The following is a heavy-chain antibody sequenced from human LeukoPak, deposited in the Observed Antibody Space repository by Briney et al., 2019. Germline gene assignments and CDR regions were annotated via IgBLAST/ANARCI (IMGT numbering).Heavy chain of an antibody. Sequence: PGGSLRLSCAASGFTFSSYAMSWVRQAPGKGLEWVSAISGSGGSTYYADSVKGRFTISRDNPKNTLYLQMNSLRAEDTAVYYCAKDRDSSGWAQEAFDIWGQGTMVTVSS. CDR3: AKDRDSSGWAQEAFDI. V-gene: IGHV3-23*01. CDR2: ISGSGGST. J-gene: IGHJ3*02. D-gene: IGHD6-19*01. CDR1: GFTFSSYA.